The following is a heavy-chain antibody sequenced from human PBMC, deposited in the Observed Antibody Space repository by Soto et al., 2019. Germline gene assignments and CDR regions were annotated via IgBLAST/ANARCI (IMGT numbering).Heavy chain of an antibody. CDR3: IGQVTIPGAPFIY. D-gene: IGHD3-3*01. CDR2: IKSETDGGTT. V-gene: IGHV3-15*07. CDR1: GFSFTSAW. J-gene: IGHJ4*02. Sequence: EVQVVESGGGFVEPGGSLRLSCAASGFSFTSAWLTWVSQAPGKGLEWVGRIKSETDGGTTAFAAPVKDRFTMSTDDAENTVSLQMNSLKTEDTAMYYCIGQVTIPGAPFIYWGQGILVTVSS.